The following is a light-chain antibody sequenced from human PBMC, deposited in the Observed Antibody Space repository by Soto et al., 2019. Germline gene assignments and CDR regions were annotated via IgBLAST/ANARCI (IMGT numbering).Light chain of an antibody. V-gene: IGLV1-40*01. CDR2: DNS. CDR3: HSYDVSLRGPA. J-gene: IGLJ2*01. Sequence: QAVLTQPPSLSGAPGQRVTISCTGSRSNIGAGYDVHWYQHLPGTAPKVLIFDNSNRPSGVPDRFSGSKSGTSASLAITGLQAEDEAVYYCHSYDVSLRGPAFGGGTKVTVL. CDR1: RSNIGAGYD.